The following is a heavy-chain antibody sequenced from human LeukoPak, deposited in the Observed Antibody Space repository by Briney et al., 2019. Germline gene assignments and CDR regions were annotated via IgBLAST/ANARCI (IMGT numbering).Heavy chain of an antibody. CDR2: ISVSGGAT. D-gene: IGHD1-26*01. J-gene: IGHJ4*02. CDR3: AKGSGSDPFSY. CDR1: GFTFSGDA. Sequence: PGGSLRLSCAASGFTFSGDAMSWVRQAPGKGLEWVSTISVSGGATYYADFVRGRFTISRDNSKNTLYLQIDSPRAEDTAVYFCAKGSGSDPFSYWGQGTLVTVSS. V-gene: IGHV3-23*01.